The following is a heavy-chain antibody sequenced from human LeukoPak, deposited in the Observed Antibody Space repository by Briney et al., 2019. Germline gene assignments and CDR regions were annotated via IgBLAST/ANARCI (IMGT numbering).Heavy chain of an antibody. V-gene: IGHV3-33*01. D-gene: IGHD5-18*01. J-gene: IGHJ3*02. CDR3: AIDRSYGDNDAFDI. CDR1: GFTFSSYG. CDR2: IWYDGSNK. Sequence: GGSLRLSCAASGFTFSSYGMHWVRQAPGKGLEWVAVIWYDGSNKYYADSVKGRFTISRDNSKNTLYLQMNSLRAEDTAVYYCAIDRSYGDNDAFDIWGQGTMVTVSS.